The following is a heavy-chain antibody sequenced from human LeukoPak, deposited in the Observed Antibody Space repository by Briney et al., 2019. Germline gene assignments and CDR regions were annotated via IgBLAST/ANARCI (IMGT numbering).Heavy chain of an antibody. D-gene: IGHD3-22*01. CDR2: IIPIFGTA. J-gene: IGHJ4*02. CDR1: GGTFSSCA. CDR3: VGNYYDSSGYSNY. V-gene: IGHV1-69*01. Sequence: SVKVSCKASGGTFSSCAISWVRQAPGQGLEWMGGIIPIFGTANYAQKFQGRVTITADESTSTAYMELSSLRSEDTAVYYCVGNYYDSSGYSNYWGQGTLVTVSS.